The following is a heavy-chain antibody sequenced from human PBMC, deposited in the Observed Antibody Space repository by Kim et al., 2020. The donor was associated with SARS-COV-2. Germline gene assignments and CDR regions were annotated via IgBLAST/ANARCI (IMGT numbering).Heavy chain of an antibody. Sequence: LKSRVTISVDTSKNQFSLKLSSVTAADTAVYYCARDPYGGNPYYYYGMDVWGQGTTVTVSS. CDR3: ARDPYGGNPYYYYGMDV. V-gene: IGHV4-31*02. J-gene: IGHJ6*02. D-gene: IGHD4-17*01.